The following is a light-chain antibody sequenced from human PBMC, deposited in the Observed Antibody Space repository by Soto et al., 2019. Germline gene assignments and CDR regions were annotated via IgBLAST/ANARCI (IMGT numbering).Light chain of an antibody. V-gene: IGLV2-11*01. CDR1: SSDVGGRYNY. J-gene: IGLJ1*01. Sequence: QSALTQPRSVSGSSGQSVTISCTGTSSDVGGRYNYVSWYQHHPGKAPTLIIYDVSSRPSGVSRRFSGSKSGNTASLAISGLLREDEADYFCSTYTGSNPSYVFGTGTKVTVL. CDR3: STYTGSNPSYV. CDR2: DVS.